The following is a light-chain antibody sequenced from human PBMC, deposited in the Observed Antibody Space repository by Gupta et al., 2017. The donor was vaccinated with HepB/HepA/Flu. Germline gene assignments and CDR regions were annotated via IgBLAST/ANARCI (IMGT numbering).Light chain of an antibody. J-gene: IGLJ1*01. Sequence: QSALPQPASVSGSPGQSITISCTGTSSDVGSYDIVSWYQQHPGKAPKMMIYEVSKRPSGVSNRFSGSKSGNTASMTVSGLQAEDEADYYCCSYAGSTTPYVFGTGTKVTVL. CDR1: SSDVGSYDI. CDR3: CSYAGSTTPYV. CDR2: EVS. V-gene: IGLV2-23*02.